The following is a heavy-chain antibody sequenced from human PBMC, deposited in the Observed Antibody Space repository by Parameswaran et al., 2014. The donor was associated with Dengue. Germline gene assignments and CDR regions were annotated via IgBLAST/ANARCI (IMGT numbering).Heavy chain of an antibody. Sequence: VRQMPGKGLEWIGSIYFSGSTYYNPSLESRITISEDVSKNQFSLNLSSVTAADTAVYYCARHMFYYGSGTYYISRGAFDVWGQGTLVTVSS. D-gene: IGHD3-10*01. CDR3: ARHMFYYGSGTYYISRGAFDV. CDR2: IYFSGST. V-gene: IGHV4-39*01. J-gene: IGHJ3*01.